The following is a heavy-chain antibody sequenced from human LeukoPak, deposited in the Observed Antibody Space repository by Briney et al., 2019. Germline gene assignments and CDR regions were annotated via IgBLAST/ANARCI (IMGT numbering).Heavy chain of an antibody. CDR2: ISWNSGSI. CDR1: GFTFDDYA. J-gene: IGHJ6*03. V-gene: IGHV3-9*01. CDR3: AKVYGKGYYYYMDV. Sequence: GRSLRLSCAASGFTFDDYAMHWVRQAPGKGLEWVSGISWNSGSIGYAGSVKGRLTISRDNAKNSLYLQMNSLRAEDTALYYCAKVYGKGYYYYMDVWGKGTTVTVSS. D-gene: IGHD2-8*01.